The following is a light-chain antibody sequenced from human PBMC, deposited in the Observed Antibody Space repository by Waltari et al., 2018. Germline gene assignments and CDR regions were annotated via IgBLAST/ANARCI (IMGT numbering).Light chain of an antibody. V-gene: IGKV4-1*01. CDR1: QNLLYNSDNKNY. Sequence: DIVMTQSPDSLAVSLGERVTINCRSSQNLLYNSDNKNYLAWFQQKPVQPPKLLIYWASTRESGVPERFSGSGDRTEFTLTISSLQSEDFAVYYCQHYNNRPPYSFGQGTKLDIK. CDR3: QHYNNRPPYS. CDR2: WAS. J-gene: IGKJ2*03.